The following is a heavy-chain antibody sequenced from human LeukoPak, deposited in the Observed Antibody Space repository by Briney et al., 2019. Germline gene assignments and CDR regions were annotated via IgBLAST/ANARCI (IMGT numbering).Heavy chain of an antibody. CDR1: GYTFTGYY. D-gene: IGHD4-17*01. V-gene: IGHV1-2*02. J-gene: IGHJ4*02. CDR2: INPNSGGT. Sequence: ASVKVSCKASGYTFTGYYMHWVRQAPGQGLEWMGWINPNSGGTNYAQKFQGRVTMTRDTSISTAYMELSRLRSDDTAVYYCARDDPDDYGDIGGDYWGQGTLVTVSS. CDR3: ARDDPDDYGDIGGDY.